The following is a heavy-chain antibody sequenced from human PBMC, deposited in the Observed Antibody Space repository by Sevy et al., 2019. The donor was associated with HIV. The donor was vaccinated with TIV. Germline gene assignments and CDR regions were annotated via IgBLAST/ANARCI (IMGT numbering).Heavy chain of an antibody. CDR1: GFTFSDYY. J-gene: IGHJ4*02. Sequence: GGSLRLSCAASGFTFSDYYMSWIRQAPGKGLEWVSYISSSGSTISYADSVKGRFTISRDNAKNSLYLQMNSLRAEDTAVYYCARASRMTKTGDLHYWGQGTLVTVSS. CDR3: ARASRMTKTGDLHY. V-gene: IGHV3-11*01. D-gene: IGHD7-27*01. CDR2: ISSSGSTI.